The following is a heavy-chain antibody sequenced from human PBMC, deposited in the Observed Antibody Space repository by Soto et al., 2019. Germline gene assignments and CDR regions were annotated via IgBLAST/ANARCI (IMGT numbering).Heavy chain of an antibody. Sequence: QVQLVESGGGVVRPGRSLRLSCQASGLTFSGYGMHWFRQPPGKGLEWGAFIWYDGGNKYYAVSVKARFTISRDNSKNTLYLQMNSLRAEDTAVYYCARDPEGVTTDYYYYYMDVWGKGTTVTVSS. CDR3: ARDPEGVTTDYYYYYMDV. V-gene: IGHV3-33*01. CDR2: IWYDGGNK. D-gene: IGHD4-17*01. CDR1: GLTFSGYG. J-gene: IGHJ6*03.